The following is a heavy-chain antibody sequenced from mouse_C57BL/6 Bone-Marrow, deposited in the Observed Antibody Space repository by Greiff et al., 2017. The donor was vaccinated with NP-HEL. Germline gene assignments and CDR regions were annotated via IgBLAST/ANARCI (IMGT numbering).Heavy chain of an antibody. CDR3: TTYYDYGTYFDY. Sequence: VQLQQSGAELVRPGASVTLSCKASGYTFTDYEMHWVKQTPVHGLEWIGAIDPETGGTAYNQKFKGKAILTADKSSSTAYMELRSLTSEDSAVYYCTTYYDYGTYFDYWCQGTTLTVSS. V-gene: IGHV1-15*01. CDR2: IDPETGGT. CDR1: GYTFTDYE. J-gene: IGHJ2*01. D-gene: IGHD2-4*01.